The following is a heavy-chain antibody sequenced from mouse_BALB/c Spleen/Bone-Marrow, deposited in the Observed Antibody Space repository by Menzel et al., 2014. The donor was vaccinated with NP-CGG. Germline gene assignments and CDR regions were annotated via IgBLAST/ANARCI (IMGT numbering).Heavy chain of an antibody. CDR3: ARDYYGFFAY. J-gene: IGHJ3*01. Sequence: EVMLVESGGGLVQPGGSLRLSCATSGFTFTDYYMSWVRQPPGMALEWLGFIRNKANGYTTEYSASVKGRFTIPRDNSQSILYLQMNTLRAEDSATYYCARDYYGFFAYWGQGTLVTVSA. CDR2: IRNKANGYTT. CDR1: GFTFTDYY. V-gene: IGHV7-3*02. D-gene: IGHD1-2*01.